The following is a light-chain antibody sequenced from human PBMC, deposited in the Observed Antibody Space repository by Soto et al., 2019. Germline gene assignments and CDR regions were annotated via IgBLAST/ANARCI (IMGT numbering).Light chain of an antibody. CDR3: QQYNGT. J-gene: IGKJ1*01. CDR1: QSISSW. V-gene: IGKV1-5*03. Sequence: DIQMTQCPSTLSASVGDRVTITCRASQSISSWLAWYQQKPGKAPKLLIYKASSLESGVPSRFSGSGSGTEFTLTISSLQPDDFATYYCQQYNGTFGQGTKVEIK. CDR2: KAS.